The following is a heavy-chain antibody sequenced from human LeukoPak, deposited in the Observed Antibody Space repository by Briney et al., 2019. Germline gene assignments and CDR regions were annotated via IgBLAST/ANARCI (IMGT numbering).Heavy chain of an antibody. CDR1: GFTYSSYA. CDR3: AKDRKLLGMEGAFDI. CDR2: ISVSGGST. J-gene: IGHJ3*02. Sequence: GGSLRLSCAASGFTYSSYAMSWVRQAPGKGLEWVSAISVSGGSTYYADSVKGRFTISRDNSKNTLYLQMNSLRAEDTAVYYCAKDRKLLGMEGAFDIWGQGTMVTVSS. V-gene: IGHV3-23*01. D-gene: IGHD7-27*01.